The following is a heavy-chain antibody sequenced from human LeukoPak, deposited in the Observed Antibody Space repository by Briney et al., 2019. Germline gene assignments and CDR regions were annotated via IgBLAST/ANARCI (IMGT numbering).Heavy chain of an antibody. V-gene: IGHV3-49*03. Sequence: GGSLRLSCTVSGFTFGDYAMSWFRQAPGKGLEWVGFMRSKTYGGTTEYAAAVKGRFIISRHDSKSIAYLQINSLRTEDTAVYYCTREDDVITFGGVIAFDYWGQGTLVTVSS. J-gene: IGHJ4*02. CDR2: MRSKTYGGTT. D-gene: IGHD3-16*02. CDR3: TREDDVITFGGVIAFDY. CDR1: GFTFGDYA.